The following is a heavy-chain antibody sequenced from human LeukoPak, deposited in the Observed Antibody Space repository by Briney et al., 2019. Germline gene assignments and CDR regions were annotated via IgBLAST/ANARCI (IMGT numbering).Heavy chain of an antibody. CDR3: AKEVSSGYYYGMEV. V-gene: IGHV3-23*01. Sequence: GGSLRLSCAASGFTFSSYAMNWVRQAPGKGLEWVSAISGSGAGTHYADFVKGRFTISRGNSKNTLYLQMSSLRAEDTAVYYCAKEVSSGYYYGMEVWGQGTLVTVSS. CDR2: ISGSGAGT. CDR1: GFTFSSYA. J-gene: IGHJ6*02. D-gene: IGHD6-6*01.